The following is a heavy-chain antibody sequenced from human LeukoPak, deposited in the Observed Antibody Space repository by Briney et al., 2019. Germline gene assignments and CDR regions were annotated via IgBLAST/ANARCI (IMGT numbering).Heavy chain of an antibody. CDR3: ARHRRTPKNWFDP. J-gene: IGHJ5*02. CDR1: GGSFSGYY. Sequence: PSETLSLTCAVYGGSFSGYYWSWIRQPPGKGLEWIGEINHSGSTNYNPSLKSRVTISVDTSKNQFSLKLSSVTAADTAVYYCARHRRTPKNWFDPWGQGTLVTVSS. V-gene: IGHV4-34*01. CDR2: INHSGST.